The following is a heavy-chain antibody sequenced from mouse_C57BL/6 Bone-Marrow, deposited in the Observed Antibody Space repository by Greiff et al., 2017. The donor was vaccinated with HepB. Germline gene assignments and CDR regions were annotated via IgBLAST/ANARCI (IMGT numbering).Heavy chain of an antibody. D-gene: IGHD1-1*01. Sequence: EVQVVESGPGLVKPSQSLSLTCSVTGYSITSGYYWNWIRQFPGNKLEWMGYISYDGSNNYNPSLKNRISITRDTSKNQFFLKLNSVTTEDTATYYCARDYYGSSRFDYWGQGTTLTVSS. CDR2: ISYDGSN. J-gene: IGHJ2*01. CDR3: ARDYYGSSRFDY. V-gene: IGHV3-6*01. CDR1: GYSITSGYY.